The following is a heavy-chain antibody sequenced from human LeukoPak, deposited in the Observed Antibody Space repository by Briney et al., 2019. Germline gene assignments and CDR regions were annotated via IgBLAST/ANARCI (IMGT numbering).Heavy chain of an antibody. CDR1: GGSFSGYY. Sequence: SETLSLTCAVYGGSFSGYYWSWIRQPPGKGLEWIGEINHSGSTNYNPSLKSRVTISVDTSKNQFSLKLSSVTAADTAVYYCARAPYSWKDVGLDYWGQGILVTVSS. CDR3: ARAPYSWKDVGLDY. J-gene: IGHJ4*02. V-gene: IGHV4-34*01. D-gene: IGHD1-1*01. CDR2: INHSGST.